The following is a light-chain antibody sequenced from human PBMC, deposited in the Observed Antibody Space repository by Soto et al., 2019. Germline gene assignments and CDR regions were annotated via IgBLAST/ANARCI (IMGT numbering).Light chain of an antibody. CDR3: TSYTSISTYV. CDR1: SSDVGDYNY. V-gene: IGLV2-14*01. CDR2: EVS. Sequence: QSALTQPASVSGSPGQSITISCTGTSSDVGDYNYVSWYQHHPGKAPKLMIFEVSNRPSGVSNRFSGSKSGNTASLTISGLQAEDEADCFCTSYTSISTYVFGTGTKLTVL. J-gene: IGLJ1*01.